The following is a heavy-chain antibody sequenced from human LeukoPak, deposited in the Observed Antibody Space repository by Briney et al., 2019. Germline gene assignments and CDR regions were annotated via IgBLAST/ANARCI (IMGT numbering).Heavy chain of an antibody. V-gene: IGHV4-34*01. CDR1: GVSFSGYH. D-gene: IGHD5-24*01. CDR2: INHSGST. J-gene: IGHJ6*02. CDR3: VRRDGFSFYYYYYGMDV. Sequence: SETLSLTCAVYGVSFSGYHWSWIRQPPGKGLEWIGEINHSGSTNYNPSLKSRVTISVDTSKNQFSLKLSSVTAADTAVYYCVRRDGFSFYYYYYGMDVWGQGTTVTVSS.